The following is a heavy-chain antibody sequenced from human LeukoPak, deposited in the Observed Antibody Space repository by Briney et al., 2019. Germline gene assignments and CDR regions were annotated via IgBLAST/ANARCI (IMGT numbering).Heavy chain of an antibody. Sequence: PSETLSLTCTVSGGSISTYYWSCIRQPPGKGLECIGYIHYSWSTNYNPSLKSRVTISVDTSKNLFSLRLTSVTAADTAVYYCARHSQHSRDLGSARNFDYWGQGTLVTVSS. CDR1: GGSISTYY. D-gene: IGHD7-27*01. CDR2: IHYSWST. J-gene: IGHJ4*02. V-gene: IGHV4-59*08. CDR3: ARHSQHSRDLGSARNFDY.